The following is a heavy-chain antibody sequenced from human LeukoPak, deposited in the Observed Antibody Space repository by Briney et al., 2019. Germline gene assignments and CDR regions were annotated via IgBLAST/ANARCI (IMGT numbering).Heavy chain of an antibody. V-gene: IGHV1-69*04. CDR1: GGTFVSYA. D-gene: IGHD2-2*03. Sequence: GSSVKVSCKASGGTFVSYAISWVRQAPGQGLEWMGRIIPILGIANYAQKFQGRVTITADKSTSTAYMELSSLRSEDTAVYYCASGYSPYYFDYWGQGTLVTVSS. CDR3: ASGYSPYYFDY. J-gene: IGHJ4*02. CDR2: IIPILGIA.